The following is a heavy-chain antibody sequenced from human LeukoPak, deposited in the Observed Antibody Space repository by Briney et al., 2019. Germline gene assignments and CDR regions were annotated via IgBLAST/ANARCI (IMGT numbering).Heavy chain of an antibody. D-gene: IGHD6-19*01. J-gene: IGHJ4*02. CDR3: AKGAGGSYGLYHFDY. V-gene: IGHV3-23*01. CDR1: GFSFRSFA. CDR2: VIASGGTT. Sequence: GGSLRLSCAASGFSFRSFAMSWVRQAPGKGLEWVSSVIASGGTTYYVDSVKGRLTISRDNSKNTVYLQMNTLRAEDTAMYYCAKGAGGSYGLYHFDYWGQGTLVTVSS.